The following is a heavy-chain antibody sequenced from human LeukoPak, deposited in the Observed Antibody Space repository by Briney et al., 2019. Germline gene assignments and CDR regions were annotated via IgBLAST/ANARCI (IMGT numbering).Heavy chain of an antibody. CDR1: GFTLSSYE. D-gene: IGHD6-13*01. CDR3: ASVAAGNGDIDY. Sequence: GGSLRLSCTASGFTLSSYEMSWIRQAPGKGLEWVSSIDYSGGDTHYADSVKGRFTISRDNAKNSLYLQMNSLRAEDTAVYYCASVAAGNGDIDYWGQGTLVTVSS. V-gene: IGHV3-48*03. CDR2: IDYSGGDT. J-gene: IGHJ4*02.